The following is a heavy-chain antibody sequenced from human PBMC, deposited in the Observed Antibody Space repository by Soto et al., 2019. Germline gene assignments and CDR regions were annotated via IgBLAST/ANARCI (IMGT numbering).Heavy chain of an antibody. CDR2: ISGSGGST. J-gene: IGHJ3*02. V-gene: IGHV3-23*01. CDR3: AKDLPFGYCSSTSCYTNPDAFDI. Sequence: ETLSLTCTVSGGSISGSAYFWGWVRQAPGKGLEWVSAISGSGGSTYYADSVKGRFTISRDNSKNTLYLQMNSLRAEDTAVYYCAKDLPFGYCSSTSCYTNPDAFDIWGQGTMVTVSS. D-gene: IGHD2-2*02. CDR1: GGSISGSAYF.